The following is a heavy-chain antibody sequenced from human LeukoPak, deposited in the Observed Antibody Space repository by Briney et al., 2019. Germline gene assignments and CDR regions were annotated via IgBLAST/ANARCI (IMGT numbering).Heavy chain of an antibody. CDR2: TNSGGATT. CDR3: AKQSYARSLGE. V-gene: IGHV3-23*01. D-gene: IGHD2-8*01. Sequence: GGSLRLSCATSGFPFSDFSMSWVRQAPGKGLEWISTTNSGGATTDYAESVKGRFTISRDDSKNILYLQMSSLRVEDTAMYYCAKQSYARSLGEGGPGTLVTVSS. CDR1: GFPFSDFS. J-gene: IGHJ4*02.